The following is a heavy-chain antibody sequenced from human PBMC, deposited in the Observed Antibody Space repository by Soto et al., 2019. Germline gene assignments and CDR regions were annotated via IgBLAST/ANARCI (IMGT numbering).Heavy chain of an antibody. CDR2: IKQDGSEK. CDR1: GFIFSTYW. CDR3: ATTTRTGNWFDP. D-gene: IGHD4-17*01. V-gene: IGHV3-7*02. Sequence: ELQLVESGGGLVQSGGSLTLSCAASGFIFSTYWMAWVRQAPGKGLEWVANIKQDGSEKYCVDSVKGRFTISRDNAKNSLYLQMNSLRAEDTAVYYCATTTRTGNWFDPWGQGTLVIVSS. J-gene: IGHJ5*02.